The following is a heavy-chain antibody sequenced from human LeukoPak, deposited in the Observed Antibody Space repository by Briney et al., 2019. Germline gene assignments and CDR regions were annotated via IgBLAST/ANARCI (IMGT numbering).Heavy chain of an antibody. CDR2: IYYSGST. V-gene: IGHV4-30-4*02. Sequence: PSETLSLTCTVSGGSISSGDYYWSWIRQPPGKGLEWIGYIYYSGSTYYNPSLKSRVAISIDTSKNQFSLKLTSVTAGDTAVYYCARGADSRSYYFGLDVWGQGTTVTVSS. J-gene: IGHJ6*02. CDR3: ARGADSRSYYFGLDV. CDR1: GGSISSGDYY. D-gene: IGHD6-13*01.